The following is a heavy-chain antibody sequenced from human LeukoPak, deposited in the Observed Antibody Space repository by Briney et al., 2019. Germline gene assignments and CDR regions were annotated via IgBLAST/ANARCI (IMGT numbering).Heavy chain of an antibody. J-gene: IGHJ4*02. CDR1: GFTFSTYS. CDR2: ISSSSNYI. Sequence: KSGGSLRLSCAASGFTFSTYSMNWVRQAPGKGLEWVSCISSSSNYIYYADSLKGRFAISRDNAKNSLYLQMNNLRAEDTAVYYCAREDASSLDYWGRGIPVTVSS. D-gene: IGHD6-13*01. V-gene: IGHV3-21*06. CDR3: AREDASSLDY.